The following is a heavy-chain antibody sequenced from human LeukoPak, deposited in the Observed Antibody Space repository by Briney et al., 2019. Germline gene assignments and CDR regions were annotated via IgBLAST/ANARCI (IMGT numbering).Heavy chain of an antibody. Sequence: PGGSLRLSCAASGFTFSSYGMHWVRQAPGKGLEWVAVISYDGSNKYYADSVKGRFTISRDNSKSTLYLQMNSLRADDTAIYFCARVALSHSNFDYWGQGTLLTVSS. CDR3: ARVALSHSNFDY. J-gene: IGHJ4*02. CDR2: ISYDGSNK. D-gene: IGHD4-11*01. CDR1: GFTFSSYG. V-gene: IGHV3-30*03.